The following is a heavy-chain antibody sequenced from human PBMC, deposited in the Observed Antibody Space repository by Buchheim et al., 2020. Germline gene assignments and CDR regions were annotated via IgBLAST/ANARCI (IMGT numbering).Heavy chain of an antibody. D-gene: IGHD5-18*01. CDR1: GFTFSSYG. CDR2: ISYDGSDK. J-gene: IGHJ4*02. CDR3: AKDGGYTYGYFFDY. Sequence: QVQLVESGGGVVQPGRSLRLSCAASGFTFSSYGIHWFRQAPGKGLEWVAVISYDGSDKYYVDSVKGRFTISRDNSKITLYRQMNSLRAEDTAVYYCAKDGGYTYGYFFDYWGQGTL. V-gene: IGHV3-30*18.